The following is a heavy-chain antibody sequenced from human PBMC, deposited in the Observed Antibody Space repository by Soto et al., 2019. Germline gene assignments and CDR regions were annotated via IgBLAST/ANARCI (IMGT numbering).Heavy chain of an antibody. CDR2: ISYDGSNK. CDR1: GFTFSSYA. Sequence: GGSLRLSCAASGFTFSSYAMHWVRQAPGKGLEWVAVISYDGSNKYYADSVKGRFTIYRDNSKNTLYLQMNSLRAEDTAVYYCARVPYSSSSTHNYYYYGMDVWGQGTTVTVSS. J-gene: IGHJ6*02. CDR3: ARVPYSSSSTHNYYYYGMDV. V-gene: IGHV3-30-3*01. D-gene: IGHD6-6*01.